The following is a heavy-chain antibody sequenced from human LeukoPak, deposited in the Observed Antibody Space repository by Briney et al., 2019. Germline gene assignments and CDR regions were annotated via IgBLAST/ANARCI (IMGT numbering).Heavy chain of an antibody. CDR2: IKLDGSEK. V-gene: IGHV3-7*01. CDR3: ARVSVVSYYFDD. J-gene: IGHJ4*02. CDR1: GFTFSSYW. D-gene: IGHD2-8*02. Sequence: GSLRLSCAASGFTFSSYWMTWVRQAPGKGLEWVANIKLDGSEKYYVDSVKGRFTIFRDNAENSLYLQMNSLRAEDTAVYYCARVSVVSYYFDDWGQGTLVTVSS.